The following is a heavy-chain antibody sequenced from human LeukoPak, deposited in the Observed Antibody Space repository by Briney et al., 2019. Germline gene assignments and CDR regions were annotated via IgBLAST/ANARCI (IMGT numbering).Heavy chain of an antibody. D-gene: IGHD2-2*01. V-gene: IGHV3-30-3*01. CDR2: ISYDGSNK. J-gene: IGHJ6*02. CDR1: GFTFSSYA. CDR3: ARDHRGSSTFYYYYYGMDV. Sequence: GGSLRLSCETSGFTFSSYAMHWVRQAPGKGLEWVAVISYDGSNKYYADSVKGRFTISRDNSKNTLYLQMNSLRAEDTAVYYCARDHRGSSTFYYYYYGMDVWGQGTTVTVSS.